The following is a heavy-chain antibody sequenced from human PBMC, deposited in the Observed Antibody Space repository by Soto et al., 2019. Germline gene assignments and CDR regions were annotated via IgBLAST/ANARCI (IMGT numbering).Heavy chain of an antibody. CDR2: IYYSGST. J-gene: IGHJ4*02. V-gene: IGHV4-39*01. D-gene: IGHD4-17*01. CDR3: ATTTTVTTQPFDY. CDR1: GGSISSSSYY. Sequence: PSETLSLTCTVSGGSISSSSYYWGWIRQPPGKGLEWIRSIYYSGSTYYNPSLKSRVTIAVDKSKNQFSLNLSSVTAADTAVYYCATTTTVTTQPFDYWGQGTLVTVSS.